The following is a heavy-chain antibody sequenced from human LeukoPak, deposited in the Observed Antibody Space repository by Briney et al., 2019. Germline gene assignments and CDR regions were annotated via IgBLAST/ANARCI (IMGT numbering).Heavy chain of an antibody. CDR2: IYSGGST. D-gene: IGHD1-14*01. J-gene: IGHJ4*02. CDR3: ARGTGDY. V-gene: IGHV3-53*01. CDR1: GFTVSINY. Sequence: GGSLRLSCAASGFTVSINYMRWVRQAPGKGLEWVSVIYSGGSTYYADSVKGRFTISRDNSKNTPYLQVHNLRADDTAVYYCARGTGDYWGQGTLVTVSS.